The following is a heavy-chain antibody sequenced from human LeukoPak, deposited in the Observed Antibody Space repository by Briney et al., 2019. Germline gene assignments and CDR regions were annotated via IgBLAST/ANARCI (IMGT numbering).Heavy chain of an antibody. CDR1: GYTFTSYG. Sequence: ASVKVSCKASGYTFTSYGISWVRQAPGQGLEWMGWISAYNGNTNYAQKLQGRVTMTTDTSTSTAYMELRSLRSDDTAVYYCARDSPFRGVTYFDYWGQGTLVTASS. J-gene: IGHJ4*02. D-gene: IGHD3-10*01. V-gene: IGHV1-18*04. CDR3: ARDSPFRGVTYFDY. CDR2: ISAYNGNT.